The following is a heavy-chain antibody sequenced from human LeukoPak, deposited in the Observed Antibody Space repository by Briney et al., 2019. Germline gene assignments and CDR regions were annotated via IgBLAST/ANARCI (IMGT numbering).Heavy chain of an antibody. CDR3: ARDDYGSIDY. Sequence: GGSLRLSCAASGFTFGSFAMHWVRQAPGKGLECVTLISSDASIKHYSDSVRGRFTISRDNSKNTLYLHMTSLRAEDTAVYFGARDDYGSIDYWGQGTLVTVSS. D-gene: IGHD3-16*01. CDR1: GFTFGSFA. V-gene: IGHV3-30-3*01. J-gene: IGHJ4*02. CDR2: ISSDASIK.